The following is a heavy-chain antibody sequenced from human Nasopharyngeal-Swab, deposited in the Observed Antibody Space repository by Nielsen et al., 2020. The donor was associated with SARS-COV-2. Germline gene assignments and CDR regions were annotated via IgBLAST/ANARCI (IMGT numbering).Heavy chain of an antibody. V-gene: IGHV4-39*01. J-gene: IGHJ4*02. CDR1: GGSILDTDYY. Sequence: SETLSLTCTVSGGSILDTDYYWAWIRQPPGKGLEWFGSIYSRGSTSHNPSLRSRVTISVDASKNQFSLKLNSLTAAVTAMYYCAKPYDAFLGGGFDSWGQGTLVTVSS. CDR2: IYSRGST. CDR3: AKPYDAFLGGGFDS. D-gene: IGHD3-16*01.